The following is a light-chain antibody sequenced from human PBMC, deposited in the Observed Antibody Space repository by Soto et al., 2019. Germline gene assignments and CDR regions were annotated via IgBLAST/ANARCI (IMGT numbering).Light chain of an antibody. J-gene: IGKJ1*01. Sequence: EIVLTQSPATLSLSPGERATLSCRASQSVRIYVVWYQQKTGQAPRLLIYDAVHRAPGTPTRFSGSGSGTDFTLTISTLEPEDSAVYYCQQRTDWLWTFGQGTKVEIK. CDR3: QQRTDWLWT. CDR1: QSVRIY. V-gene: IGKV3-11*01. CDR2: DAV.